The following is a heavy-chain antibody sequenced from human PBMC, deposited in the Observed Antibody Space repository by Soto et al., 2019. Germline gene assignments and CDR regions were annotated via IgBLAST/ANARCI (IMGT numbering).Heavy chain of an antibody. J-gene: IGHJ3*01. CDR2: IKEDGSET. CDR3: VRFRHYCSMSSCFADAFDL. CDR1: EFTFSKYW. D-gene: IGHD2-2*01. Sequence: QVVESGGGLVQPGGSLRLSCVASEFTFSKYWMSWVRQAPGKGLEWVANIKEDGSETYYVESGKGRFSISRDNVKNSLYLQMKCLRVEATAVYYCVRFRHYCSMSSCFADAFDLWGQGTMVTVFS. V-gene: IGHV3-7*01.